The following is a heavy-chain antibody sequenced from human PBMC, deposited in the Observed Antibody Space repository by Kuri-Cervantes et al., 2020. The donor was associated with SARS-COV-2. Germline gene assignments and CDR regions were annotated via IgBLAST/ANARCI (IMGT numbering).Heavy chain of an antibody. J-gene: IGHJ4*02. CDR1: GFTFSSYS. Sequence: GESLKISCAASGFTFSSYSMNWVRQAPGKGLEWVSSISSSSSYIYYADSVKGRLTISRDNAKNSLYLQMNSLRAEDTAVYYCARSLQVVALWGQGTLVTVSS. D-gene: IGHD2-15*01. V-gene: IGHV3-21*01. CDR2: ISSSSSYI. CDR3: ARSLQVVAL.